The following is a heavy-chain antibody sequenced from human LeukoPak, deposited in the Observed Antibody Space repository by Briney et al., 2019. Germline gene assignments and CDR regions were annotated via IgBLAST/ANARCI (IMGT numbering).Heavy chain of an antibody. Sequence: PGGSLRLSCAASGFTFSSYDMHWVRQATGKGLEWVSAIGTAGDTYYPGSVKGRFTISRENAKNSLYLQMNSLRAEDTAVYYCAKGTTIFGVVIIGSYYFDYWGQGTLVTVSS. CDR3: AKGTTIFGVVIIGSYYFDY. CDR2: IGTAGDT. CDR1: GFTFSSYD. D-gene: IGHD3-3*01. J-gene: IGHJ4*02. V-gene: IGHV3-13*01.